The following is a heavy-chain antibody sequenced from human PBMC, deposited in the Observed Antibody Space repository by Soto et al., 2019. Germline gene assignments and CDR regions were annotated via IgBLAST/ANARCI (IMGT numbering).Heavy chain of an antibody. Sequence: QVQLVQSGAEVKNPGASVKLSCKASGYIFTNYYIHWVRQAPGQGLEWMAIINPNGGSTNYAQEFQGRVTLARDTFTNTVYMELSSLRSEDTAIYYCARDLTSGDYWGQGTLVTVFS. CDR1: GYIFTNYY. V-gene: IGHV1-46*01. CDR2: INPNGGST. CDR3: ARDLTSGDY. D-gene: IGHD7-27*01. J-gene: IGHJ4*02.